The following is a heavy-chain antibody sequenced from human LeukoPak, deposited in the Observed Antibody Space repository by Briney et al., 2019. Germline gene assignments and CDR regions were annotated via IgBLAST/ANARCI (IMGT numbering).Heavy chain of an antibody. Sequence: ASVKVSCKASGYTFTSYAMHWVRQAPGQRLEWMGWINAANGNTQYSQKFQGRVTITRDTSASTAYMELSSLRSEDTAVYYCARGAPIRVAVAATFDPWGQGTLVTVPS. D-gene: IGHD6-19*01. CDR3: ARGAPIRVAVAATFDP. CDR2: INAANGNT. J-gene: IGHJ5*02. CDR1: GYTFTSYA. V-gene: IGHV1-3*01.